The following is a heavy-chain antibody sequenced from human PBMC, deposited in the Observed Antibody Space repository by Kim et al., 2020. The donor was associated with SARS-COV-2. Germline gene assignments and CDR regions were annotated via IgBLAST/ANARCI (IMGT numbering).Heavy chain of an antibody. D-gene: IGHD2-2*01. CDR2: INHSGST. Sequence: SETLSLTCAVYGGSFSGYYWSWIRQPPGKGLEWIGEINHSGSTNYNPSLKSRVTISVDTSKNQFSLKLSSVTAADTAVYYCARGPLPAANGGDYWGQGTLVTVSS. CDR1: GGSFSGYY. J-gene: IGHJ4*02. V-gene: IGHV4-34*01. CDR3: ARGPLPAANGGDY.